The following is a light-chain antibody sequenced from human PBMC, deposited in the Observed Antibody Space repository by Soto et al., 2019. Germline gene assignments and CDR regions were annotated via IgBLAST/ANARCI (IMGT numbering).Light chain of an antibody. Sequence: QSALTHPRSVSGSPGQSVTISCTGTTSDFGGYNYVSWYQHHPGKAPKLMIYDVGKRPSGVPDRFSGSKSGNTASLTISGLQAEDEADYYCCSYAGSYTLYVFGTGTKLTVL. CDR1: TSDFGGYNY. J-gene: IGLJ1*01. CDR2: DVG. CDR3: CSYAGSYTLYV. V-gene: IGLV2-11*01.